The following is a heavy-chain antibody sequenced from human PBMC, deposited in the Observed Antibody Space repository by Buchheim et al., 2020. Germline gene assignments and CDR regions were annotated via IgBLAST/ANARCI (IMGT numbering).Heavy chain of an antibody. Sequence: QVQLVESGGGVVQPGRSLRLSCAASGFTFSSYGMHWVRQAPGKGLEWVAVISYDGSNKYYADSVKGRFTISREHSKNTLYLQMNSLRAEDTAVYYCAKEDVAVSYYYGMDVWGQGTT. CDR1: GFTFSSYG. CDR2: ISYDGSNK. D-gene: IGHD6-19*01. V-gene: IGHV3-30*18. J-gene: IGHJ6*02. CDR3: AKEDVAVSYYYGMDV.